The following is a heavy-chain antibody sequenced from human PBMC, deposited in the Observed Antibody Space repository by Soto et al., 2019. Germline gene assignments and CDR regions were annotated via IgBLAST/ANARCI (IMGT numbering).Heavy chain of an antibody. D-gene: IGHD2-21*01. Sequence: EVQLLESGGGLVQPGGSLRLSCAASGFTFSSYAMSWVRQAPGKGLEWVSAISGSGGSTYYADSVKGRFTISRDNSKNTLYLQMNSLRAEDTAVYYCAKDIVVGRQGANAFDIWGQGTMVTVSS. J-gene: IGHJ3*02. CDR1: GFTFSSYA. CDR3: AKDIVVGRQGANAFDI. CDR2: ISGSGGST. V-gene: IGHV3-23*01.